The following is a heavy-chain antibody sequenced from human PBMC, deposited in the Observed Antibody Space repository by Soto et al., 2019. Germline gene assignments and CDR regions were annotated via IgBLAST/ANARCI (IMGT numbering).Heavy chain of an antibody. CDR2: IYPGDSDT. J-gene: IGHJ4*02. Sequence: GESLKISCKGSGYSFTSCLIGWVRQMPGKGLEWMGIIYPGDSDTRYSPSFQGQVTISADKSISTAYLQWSSLKASDTAMYYWARGGSGLEPASGFGSFDVWGEGTGVT. V-gene: IGHV5-51*01. CDR3: ARGGSGLEPASGFGSFDV. D-gene: IGHD2-2*01. CDR1: GYSFTSCL.